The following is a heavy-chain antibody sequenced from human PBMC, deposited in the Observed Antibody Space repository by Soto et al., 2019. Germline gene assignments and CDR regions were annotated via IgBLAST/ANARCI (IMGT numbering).Heavy chain of an antibody. CDR3: ARDRVEAALGTFDQ. J-gene: IGHJ4*02. V-gene: IGHV1-18*01. Sequence: GASVKVSCKTSGYTFSTYPISCVRQAPGQGLEWVGWISTYNGKTNYGQKFQGRVTITTDTSASTAYMNLRNLRSDDTAVYYCARDRVEAALGTFDQWGQGTRVIVSS. CDR1: GYTFSTYP. D-gene: IGHD6-13*01. CDR2: ISTYNGKT.